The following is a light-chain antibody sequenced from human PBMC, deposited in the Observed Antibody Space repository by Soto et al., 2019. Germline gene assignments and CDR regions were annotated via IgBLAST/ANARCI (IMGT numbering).Light chain of an antibody. Sequence: IVMTQSPATLSVSPGERATLSCRASQRISNTLLWFQQKPGQAPSLLIYGTSIRATGVPDRFSGSGSGTDFTLTITSLQSEDFAVYYCQHYSNWPWTFGQGNKVELK. J-gene: IGKJ1*01. CDR1: QRISNT. V-gene: IGKV3-15*01. CDR3: QHYSNWPWT. CDR2: GTS.